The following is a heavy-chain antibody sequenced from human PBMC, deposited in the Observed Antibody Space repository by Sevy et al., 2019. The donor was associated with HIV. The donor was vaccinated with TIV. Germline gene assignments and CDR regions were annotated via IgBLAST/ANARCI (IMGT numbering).Heavy chain of an antibody. CDR2: IKKDGSEK. D-gene: IGHD2-2*01. CDR3: ARDCSSTSCLWGLDV. V-gene: IGHV3-7*03. J-gene: IGHJ6*02. Sequence: GGSLRLSCAASGFTFSTYWMSWVRQAPGKGLEWVANIKKDGSEKYYVDSVKGRFIISRHNAKNSLYLQMNSLRVEDTALYYCARDCSSTSCLWGLDVWGQGTSVTVSS. CDR1: GFTFSTYW.